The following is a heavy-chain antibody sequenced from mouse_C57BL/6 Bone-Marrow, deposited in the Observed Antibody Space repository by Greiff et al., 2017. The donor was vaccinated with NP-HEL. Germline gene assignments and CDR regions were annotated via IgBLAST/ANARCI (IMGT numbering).Heavy chain of an antibody. D-gene: IGHD1-1*01. CDR2: INPNNGGT. Sequence: EVQLQQSGPELVKPGSSVKISLTCSFSPFPSSSLPFFPPLHLKSLEWIGDINPNNGGTSYNQKFKGKATLTVDKSSSTAYMELRSLTSEDSAVYYCARDHCYGRGPFWYFDVWGTGTTVTVSS. J-gene: IGHJ1*03. V-gene: IGHV1-26*01. CDR1: FSPFPSSS. CDR3: ARDHCYGRGPFWYFDV.